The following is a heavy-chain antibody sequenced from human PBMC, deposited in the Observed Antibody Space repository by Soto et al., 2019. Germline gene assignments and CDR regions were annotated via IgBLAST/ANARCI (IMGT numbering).Heavy chain of an antibody. CDR3: AKVWRMVREVIIKEIFDH. J-gene: IGHJ4*02. CDR1: GFTFNTYW. Sequence: GGSLRLSCAASGFTFNTYWMSWVRQAPGKGLEWVANIKQDGGEKYYVDSVKGRFTISRDNAKNSLYLQMNSLRAEDTAVYYCAKVWRMVREVIIKEIFDHWGQGTLVTVSS. CDR2: IKQDGGEK. V-gene: IGHV3-7*01. D-gene: IGHD3-10*01.